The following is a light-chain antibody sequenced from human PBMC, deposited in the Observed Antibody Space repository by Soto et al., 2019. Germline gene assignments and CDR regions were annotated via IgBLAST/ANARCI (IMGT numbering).Light chain of an antibody. CDR2: TAS. V-gene: IGKV1-39*01. Sequence: DIQMTQSPSSLSASVGDRATITCRASQDINIYLNWYQQRPGKAPNLLIYTASSLQSGVPSRFSGSGSGTDFSLTITSLQPEDFATYFCMQSHSTPHTFGGGTKVEIK. CDR1: QDINIY. J-gene: IGKJ4*01. CDR3: MQSHSTPHT.